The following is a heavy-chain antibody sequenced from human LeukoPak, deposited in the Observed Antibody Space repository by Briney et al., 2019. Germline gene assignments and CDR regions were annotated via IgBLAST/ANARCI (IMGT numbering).Heavy chain of an antibody. CDR1: GDIFTSYW. CDR3: ATTTASSGWSNYDY. Sequence: GESLKISCKGSGDIFTSYWIGWVRQMPGKGLEWMGIIYPGDSDTRYSPSFQGQVTISADKSISTAYLQWSSLKASDTAMYYCATTTASSGWSNYDYWGQGTLVTVSS. CDR2: IYPGDSDT. V-gene: IGHV5-51*01. D-gene: IGHD6-19*01. J-gene: IGHJ4*02.